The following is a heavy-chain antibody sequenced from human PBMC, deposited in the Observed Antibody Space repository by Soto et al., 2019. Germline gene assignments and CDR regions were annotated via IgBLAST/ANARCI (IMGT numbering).Heavy chain of an antibody. CDR1: GVSISSYY. CDR3: ARACSSNSCYDVFDY. V-gene: IGHV4-4*07. CDR2: IYTSGST. D-gene: IGHD2-2*01. J-gene: IGHJ4*02. Sequence: QVQLQESGPGLLKPSETLSLTCTGSGVSISSYYWSWIRQPAGKGLEWIGRIYTSGSTNYNPSLTSRVTMSVDTSKNQFSLKLSSVTAADTAVYYCARACSSNSCYDVFDYWGQGTLVTVSS.